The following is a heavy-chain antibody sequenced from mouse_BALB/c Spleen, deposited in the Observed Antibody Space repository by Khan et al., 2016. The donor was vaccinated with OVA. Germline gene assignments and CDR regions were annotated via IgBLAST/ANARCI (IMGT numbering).Heavy chain of an antibody. CDR1: GFSLTDYG. CDR3: AKGVWSYYFALDY. V-gene: IGHV2-6-5*01. J-gene: IGHJ4*01. D-gene: IGHD2-10*02. CDR2: IWGGGTT. Sequence: QVQLKQSGPGLVAPSQSLSITCTVSGFSLTDYGVSWIRQPPGKGLEWLGVIWGGGTTYYNSALKSRLSISKDNSKSQVFLKMNSLQTDDTAMYYCAKGVWSYYFALDYWGQGTSVTVSS.